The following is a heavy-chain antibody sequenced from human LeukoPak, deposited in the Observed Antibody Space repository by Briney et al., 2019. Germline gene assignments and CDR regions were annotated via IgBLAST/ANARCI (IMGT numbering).Heavy chain of an antibody. CDR3: ARRYCTKGVCYTGAFDI. D-gene: IGHD2-8*01. CDR1: GYSFTTYW. Sequence: GESLKISCKGSGYSFTTYWIAWVRQMPGKGLEWMGIIYPGDSDTRYSPSFQGQVTISADKSISTAYLQWSSLKASDTAMYYCARRYCTKGVCYTGAFDIWGQGTMVTVSS. CDR2: IYPGDSDT. J-gene: IGHJ3*02. V-gene: IGHV5-51*01.